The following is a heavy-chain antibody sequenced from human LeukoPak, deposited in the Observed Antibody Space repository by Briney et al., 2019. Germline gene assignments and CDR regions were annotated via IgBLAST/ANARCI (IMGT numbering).Heavy chain of an antibody. J-gene: IGHJ4*02. Sequence: SKTLSLTCAVYGGSFSGYYWSWIRQPPGKGLEWIGEINHSGSTNYNPSLKSRVTISVDTSKNQFSLKLSSVTAADTAVYYCARGRYSYGSKFFDYWGQGTLVTVSS. CDR2: INHSGST. D-gene: IGHD5-18*01. CDR1: GGSFSGYY. CDR3: ARGRYSYGSKFFDY. V-gene: IGHV4-34*01.